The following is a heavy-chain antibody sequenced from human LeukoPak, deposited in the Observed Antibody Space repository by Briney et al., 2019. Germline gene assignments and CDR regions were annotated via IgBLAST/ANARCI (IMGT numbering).Heavy chain of an antibody. D-gene: IGHD6-19*01. CDR1: GGTFSSYA. CDR3: ARDNSSGQWLVRGYYYYGMDV. Sequence: SVKVSCKASGGTFSSYAISWVRQAPGQGLEWMGGIIPIFGTANYAQKFQGRVTITADESTSTAYMELSSLRSEDTAVYYCARDNSSGQWLVRGYYYYGMDVWGQGTTVTVSS. J-gene: IGHJ6*02. CDR2: IIPIFGTA. V-gene: IGHV1-69*13.